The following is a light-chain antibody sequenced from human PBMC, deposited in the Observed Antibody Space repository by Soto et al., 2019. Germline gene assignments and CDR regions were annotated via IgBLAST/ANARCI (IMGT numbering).Light chain of an antibody. V-gene: IGKV2-28*01. CDR3: MQALQSPYT. CDR1: QSLLHSSGYNY. CDR2: LGS. J-gene: IGKJ2*01. Sequence: DIVMTQSPLSLPDTPGEPASISCRSSQSLLHSSGYNYLDWYLQKPGQSPQLLISLGSNRASGVPARFSGSGSATDFTLNIARVEAEDFGVYYCMQALQSPYTFGQGTKLEIK.